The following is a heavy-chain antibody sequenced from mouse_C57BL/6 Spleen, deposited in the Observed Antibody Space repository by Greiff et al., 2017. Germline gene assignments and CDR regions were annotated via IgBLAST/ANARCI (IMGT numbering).Heavy chain of an antibody. CDR2: IDPENGDT. D-gene: IGHD1-1*01. Sequence: VQLKESGAELVRPGASVKLSCTASGFNIKDDYMHWVKQRPEQGLEWIGWIDPENGDTEYASKFQGKATITADTSSNTAYLQLSRLTAEDTAVYYCTTSPITTVVASDYWGQGTTLTVSS. J-gene: IGHJ2*01. CDR3: TTSPITTVVASDY. CDR1: GFNIKDDY. V-gene: IGHV14-4*01.